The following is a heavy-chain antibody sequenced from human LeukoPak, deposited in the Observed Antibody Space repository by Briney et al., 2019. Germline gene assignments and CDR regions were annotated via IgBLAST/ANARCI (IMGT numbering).Heavy chain of an antibody. V-gene: IGHV1-2*02. CDR1: GYTFTGYY. D-gene: IGHD4-11*01. CDR2: ISTSTGDT. J-gene: IGHJ4*02. Sequence: ASVKVSCKGSGYTFTGYYMHWVRQAPGQGPEWMGWISTSTGDTKYTQKFQGRVTLTTDTSTSTAYMELSSLRSDDTAVYYCARDDNYGIFVNVDYWGQGTLVTVSS. CDR3: ARDDNYGIFVNVDY.